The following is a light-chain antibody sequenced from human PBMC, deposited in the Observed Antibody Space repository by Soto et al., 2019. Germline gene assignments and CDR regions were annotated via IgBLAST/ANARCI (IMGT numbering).Light chain of an antibody. Sequence: QSALTQPASVSGSPGQSITISCTGTSSDVGGYNSVSWYQHHPGKAPKLMIYDVSTRPSGVSNRFSGSKSVNTASLTISGLQPEDEADYYCSSFTSSITYVFGTGTKLAVL. CDR2: DVS. CDR3: SSFTSSITYV. J-gene: IGLJ1*01. CDR1: SSDVGGYNS. V-gene: IGLV2-14*01.